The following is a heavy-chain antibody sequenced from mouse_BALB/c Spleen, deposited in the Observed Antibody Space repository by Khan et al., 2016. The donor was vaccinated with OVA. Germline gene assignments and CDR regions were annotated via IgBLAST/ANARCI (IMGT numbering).Heavy chain of an antibody. CDR3: ARYYGSRFAY. J-gene: IGHJ3*01. CDR2: IYPGDGDN. V-gene: IGHV1-80*01. CDR1: GYTFSSSW. Sequence: QVQLQQSGAELVRPGSSVKISCKASGYTFSSSWMNWVKQRPGQGLEWIGQIYPGDGDNNYNGKLKGKATLTADKASRTDYMQLSSLTSEYSALYFCARYYGSRFAYWGQGTLVTVSA. D-gene: IGHD1-1*01.